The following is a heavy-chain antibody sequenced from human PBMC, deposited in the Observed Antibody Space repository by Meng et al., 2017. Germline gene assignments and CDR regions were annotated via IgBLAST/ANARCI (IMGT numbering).Heavy chain of an antibody. Sequence: SETLSLTCAVYGGSFSGYYWSWIRQPPGKGLEWIGEINHSGSTNYNPSLTSRVTISVDTSKNQFSLKLSSVTAADTAVYYCARGGNRPFDYWGQGTLVTVSS. CDR1: GGSFSGYY. D-gene: IGHD1-14*01. CDR2: INHSGST. J-gene: IGHJ4*02. CDR3: ARGGNRPFDY. V-gene: IGHV4-34*01.